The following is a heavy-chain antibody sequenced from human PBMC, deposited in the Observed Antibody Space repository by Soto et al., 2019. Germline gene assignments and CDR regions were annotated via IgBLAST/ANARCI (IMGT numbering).Heavy chain of an antibody. V-gene: IGHV3-53*02. CDR3: ARVWGYYFES. J-gene: IGHJ4*02. CDR2: IYTGGTT. CDR1: GFTVSTSY. Sequence: EVKLVETGGALIQPGGSLTLSCAVSGFTVSTSYMAWVRQGPGKGLEWVSVIYTGGTTYYADSVTGRFTFSRDTSKNILYLHLNSLTTDDTAVYYCARVWGYYFESWGQGTLVAVSS. D-gene: IGHD1-26*01.